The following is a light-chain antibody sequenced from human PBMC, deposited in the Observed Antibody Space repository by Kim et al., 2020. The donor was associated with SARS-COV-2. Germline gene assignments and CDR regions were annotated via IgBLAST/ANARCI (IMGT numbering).Light chain of an antibody. Sequence: LSPGERATLSCRASQSVRSNLAWYQQTPGQAPRLLIYGASTRATGLPARFSGSGSGTEFTLTISSLQSEDFAVYYCQQYNSWPRTFGQGTKVDIK. CDR1: QSVRSN. CDR3: QQYNSWPRT. V-gene: IGKV3-15*01. J-gene: IGKJ1*01. CDR2: GAS.